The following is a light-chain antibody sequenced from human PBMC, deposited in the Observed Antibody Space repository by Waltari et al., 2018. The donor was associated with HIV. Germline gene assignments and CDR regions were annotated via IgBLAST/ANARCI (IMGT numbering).Light chain of an antibody. Sequence: DIQMTQSPSSLSASVGDRVTITCQASQDISTYLNWYQQKPGKAPKLLIYDASNLETGVPSRFSGSGSGTDFTFTISSLQPEDIATYYCQQYDNLPLTFGGETKVDIK. CDR1: QDISTY. CDR2: DAS. J-gene: IGKJ4*01. V-gene: IGKV1-33*01. CDR3: QQYDNLPLT.